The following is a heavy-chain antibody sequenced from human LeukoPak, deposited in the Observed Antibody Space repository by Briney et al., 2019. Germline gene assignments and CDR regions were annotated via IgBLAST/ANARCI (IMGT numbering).Heavy chain of an antibody. J-gene: IGHJ6*03. CDR3: ARGRGYSYGSLRYYYYYYMDV. CDR2: INHSGST. CDR1: GSSIGTYY. Sequence: SETLSLTCTVSGSSIGTYYWSWIRQPPGKGLEWIGEINHSGSTNYNPSLKSRVTISVDTSKNQFSLKLSSVTAADTAVYYCARGRGYSYGSLRYYYYYYMDVWGKGTTVTVSS. V-gene: IGHV4-34*01. D-gene: IGHD5-18*01.